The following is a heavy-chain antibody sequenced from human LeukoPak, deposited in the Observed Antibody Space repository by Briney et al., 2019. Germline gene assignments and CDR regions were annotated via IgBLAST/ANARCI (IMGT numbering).Heavy chain of an antibody. Sequence: GGSLRLSCAASGCIFYGYSRTWVRQAPGKGLEWVSTISGTGGTTYYADSVKGRLTISRDASRNRVYLRLNSLRAEDTAISYCAKCALRGYSAPGDFDVWGQGTLVTVSS. V-gene: IGHV3-23*01. CDR2: ISGTGGTT. J-gene: IGHJ3*01. D-gene: IGHD5-18*01. CDR3: AKCALRGYSAPGDFDV. CDR1: GCIFYGYS.